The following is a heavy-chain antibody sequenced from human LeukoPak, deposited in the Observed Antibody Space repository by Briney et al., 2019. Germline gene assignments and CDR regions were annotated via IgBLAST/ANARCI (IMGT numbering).Heavy chain of an antibody. V-gene: IGHV3-66*02. J-gene: IGHJ3*02. Sequence: GGSLRLSFAASGFTVSSNYMSWVRQAPGEGLEWVSVIYSGGSTYYADSVKGRFTISRDNSKNTLYLQMNSLRAEDTAVYYCARDRRSSSFRAFDIWGQGTMVTVSS. CDR1: GFTVSSNY. D-gene: IGHD6-13*01. CDR3: ARDRRSSSFRAFDI. CDR2: IYSGGST.